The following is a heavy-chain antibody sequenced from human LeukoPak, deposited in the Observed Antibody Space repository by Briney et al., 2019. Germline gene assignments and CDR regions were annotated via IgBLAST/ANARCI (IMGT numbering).Heavy chain of an antibody. CDR1: GFTFSSYG. D-gene: IGHD6-13*01. Sequence: GRSLRLSCAASGFTFSSYGMHWVRQAPGKGLEWVAVIPYDGSNKYYADSVKGRFTISRDNSKNTLYLQMNSLRAEDTAVYYCARLQLDSSSWYPGGMDVWGKGTTVTVSS. CDR2: IPYDGSNK. CDR3: ARLQLDSSSWYPGGMDV. J-gene: IGHJ6*04. V-gene: IGHV3-30*03.